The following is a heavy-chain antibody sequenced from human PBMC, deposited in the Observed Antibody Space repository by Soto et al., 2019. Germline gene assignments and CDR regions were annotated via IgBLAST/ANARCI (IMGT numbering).Heavy chain of an antibody. J-gene: IGHJ5*02. CDR2: ISYDGSNK. CDR1: GFTFSSYA. CDR3: ARDRWAAAGPTTNWFAP. D-gene: IGHD6-13*01. Sequence: QVQLVESGGGVVQPGRSLRLSCAASGFTFSSYAMHWVRQAPGKGLEWVAVISYDGSNKYYADSVKGRFTISRDNSKNTLYLQMNSLSAEDTAVYYCARDRWAAAGPTTNWFAPWGQGTLVTVSS. V-gene: IGHV3-30*14.